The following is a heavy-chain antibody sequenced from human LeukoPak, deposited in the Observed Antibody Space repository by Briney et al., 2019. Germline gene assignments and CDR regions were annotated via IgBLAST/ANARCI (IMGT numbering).Heavy chain of an antibody. D-gene: IGHD3-9*01. Sequence: PSETLSLTCTVSGGSISSYYWSWIRQPPGKGLEWIGYIYYSGSTNYNPSLKSRVTISVDTSKNQFSLKLSSVTAADTAVYYCARGPPASYYDILTGYGARFDPWGQGTLVTVSS. J-gene: IGHJ5*02. V-gene: IGHV4-59*01. CDR1: GGSISSYY. CDR3: ARGPPASYYDILTGYGARFDP. CDR2: IYYSGST.